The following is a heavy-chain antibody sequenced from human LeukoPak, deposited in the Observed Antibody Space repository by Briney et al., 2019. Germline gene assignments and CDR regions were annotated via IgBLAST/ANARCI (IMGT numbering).Heavy chain of an antibody. J-gene: IGHJ4*02. CDR1: GYTFTSYD. CDR2: MNPNSGNT. D-gene: IGHD5-12*01. CDR3: ARVEYNRGYSHIY. V-gene: IGHV1-8*01. Sequence: PRASVKVSCKASGYTFTSYDINWVRQATGQGLEWMGWMNPNSGNTGYAQKFQGRVTKTRHTLISTAYMELSSLRSEDTAVYYCARVEYNRGYSHIYWGQGTLVTVSS.